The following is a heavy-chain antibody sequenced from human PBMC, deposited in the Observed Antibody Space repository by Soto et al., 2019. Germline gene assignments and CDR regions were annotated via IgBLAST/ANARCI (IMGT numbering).Heavy chain of an antibody. CDR2: ISSSSSYI. D-gene: IGHD3-22*01. J-gene: IGHJ4*02. CDR3: ARVYYDSRGPLKY. CDR1: GFTFSSYS. Sequence: PGGSLRLSCAASGFTFSSYSMNWVRQAPGKRLEWVSSISSSSSYIYYADSVKGRFTISRDNAKNSLYLQMNSLRAEDTAVYYCARVYYDSRGPLKYSGQGTLVTVSS. V-gene: IGHV3-21*01.